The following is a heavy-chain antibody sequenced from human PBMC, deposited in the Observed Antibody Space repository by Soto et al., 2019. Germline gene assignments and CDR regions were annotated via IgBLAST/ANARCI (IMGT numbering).Heavy chain of an antibody. CDR1: GYTLTELS. Sequence: ASVKVSCKVSGYTLTELSMHWVRQAPGKGLEWMGGFDPEDGETIYAQKFQGRVTMTEDTSTDTAYMELSSLRSEDTAVYYCATKKWQQQLVEGCFDYWGQGTLVTVSS. CDR3: ATKKWQQQLVEGCFDY. CDR2: FDPEDGET. V-gene: IGHV1-24*01. D-gene: IGHD6-13*01. J-gene: IGHJ4*02.